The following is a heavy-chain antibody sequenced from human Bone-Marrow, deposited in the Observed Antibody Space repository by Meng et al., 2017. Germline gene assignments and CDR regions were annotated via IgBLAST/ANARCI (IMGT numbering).Heavy chain of an antibody. CDR3: ARVMITFGGVIVISWFDP. D-gene: IGHD3-16*02. V-gene: IGHV4-39*07. CDR1: GGSISSSSYY. CDR2: IYYSGST. J-gene: IGHJ5*02. Sequence: LREAGPGPAKPSETPSLTCPVSGGSISSSSYYWGWIRQPPGKGLEWIGSIYYSGSTYYNPSLKSRVTISVDTSKNQFSLKLSSVTAADTAVYYCARVMITFGGVIVISWFDPWGQGTLVTVSS.